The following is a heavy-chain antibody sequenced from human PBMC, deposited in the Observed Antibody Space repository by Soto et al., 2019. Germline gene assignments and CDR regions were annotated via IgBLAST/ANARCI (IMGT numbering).Heavy chain of an antibody. CDR3: ARGDFWSGYSNRYYYYGMDV. D-gene: IGHD3-3*01. CDR1: GGTFTNYA. CDR2: IIPNFGTP. Sequence: QVQLVQSGAEVKKPGSSVKVSCKASGGTFTNYALSWVRQAPGQGLEWMGGIIPNFGTPNYAKRFQDRVTITAEGSTSTAYMELSSLRSEDTAVYFCARGDFWSGYSNRYYYYGMDVWGQGTTVTVSS. V-gene: IGHV1-69*01. J-gene: IGHJ6*02.